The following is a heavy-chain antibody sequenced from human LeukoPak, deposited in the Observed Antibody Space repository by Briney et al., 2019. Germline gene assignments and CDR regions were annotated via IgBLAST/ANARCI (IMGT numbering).Heavy chain of an antibody. Sequence: PSETLSLTCTVSGGSISSNYWSWIRQPPGKGLEWIGYIYNSGSTNYNPSLKSRVTISIDTSKNQFSLKLSSVTAADTAVYYCARTRLWFGELSGSRLFDPWGQGTLVTVSS. D-gene: IGHD3-10*01. J-gene: IGHJ5*02. CDR2: IYNSGST. CDR3: ARTRLWFGELSGSRLFDP. V-gene: IGHV4-59*08. CDR1: GGSISSNY.